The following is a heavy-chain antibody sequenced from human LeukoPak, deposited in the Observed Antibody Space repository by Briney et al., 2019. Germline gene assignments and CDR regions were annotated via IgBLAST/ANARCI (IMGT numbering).Heavy chain of an antibody. V-gene: IGHV1-69*04. CDR1: GGTFSSYA. Sequence: ASVKVSCKASGGTFSSYAISWVRQAPGQGLEWMGRIIPILGIANYAQKFQGRVTFTADKSTSTAYMELSSLRSEDTAVYYCARKTALIPAAFDYWGQGTLVTVSS. J-gene: IGHJ4*02. CDR2: IIPILGIA. D-gene: IGHD2-2*01. CDR3: ARKTALIPAAFDY.